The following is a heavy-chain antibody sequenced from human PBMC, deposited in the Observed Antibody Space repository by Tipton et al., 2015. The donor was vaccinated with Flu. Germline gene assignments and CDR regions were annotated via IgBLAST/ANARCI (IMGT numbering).Heavy chain of an antibody. CDR3: VILPGSGYDYYSYGMDV. V-gene: IGHV3-7*01. CDR2: IKQDGSEK. CDR1: GFTFSSYW. J-gene: IGHJ6*02. Sequence: SLRLSCAASGFTFSSYWMSWVRQAPGKGLEWVANIKQDGSEKYYVDSVKGRFTISRDNAKNSLYLQMNSLRAEDTAVYYCVILPGSGYDYYSYGMDVWGQGTTVTVSS. D-gene: IGHD3-3*01.